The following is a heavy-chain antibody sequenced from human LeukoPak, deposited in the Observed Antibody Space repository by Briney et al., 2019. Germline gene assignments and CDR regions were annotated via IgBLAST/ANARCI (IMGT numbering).Heavy chain of an antibody. CDR2: ITWDGGST. Sequence: GGSLRLSCVASGFIYNEYTMRWVRQAPGKGLEWVSLITWDGGSTFYADSVKGRFTISRDNNKNSLHLQMNSLTSDDSALYYCARERGRVTDYWGQGTLVTVS. CDR1: GFIYNEYT. V-gene: IGHV3-43*01. J-gene: IGHJ4*02. D-gene: IGHD3-16*01. CDR3: ARERGRVTDY.